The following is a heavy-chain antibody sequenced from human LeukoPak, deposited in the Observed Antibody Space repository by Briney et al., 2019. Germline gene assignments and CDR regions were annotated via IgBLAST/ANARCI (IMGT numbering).Heavy chain of an antibody. Sequence: SETLSLTCTVSGDSISGHYWSWIRQPPGTGLEWIGYIYYSGSTDYNPSLKSRVPISVDTSKNQFSLKLSSVTAADTAVYYCARTHHYGSGSYFLFDFWGEGALVTVSS. CDR1: GDSISGHY. J-gene: IGHJ4*02. V-gene: IGHV4-59*11. CDR2: IYYSGST. D-gene: IGHD3-10*01. CDR3: ARTHHYGSGSYFLFDF.